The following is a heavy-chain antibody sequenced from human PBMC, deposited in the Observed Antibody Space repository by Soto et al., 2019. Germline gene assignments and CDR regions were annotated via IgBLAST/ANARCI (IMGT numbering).Heavy chain of an antibody. CDR3: AREETARIVVVPGGSMDV. J-gene: IGHJ6*02. CDR1: GGTFSSYA. CDR2: IIPIFGTA. V-gene: IGHV1-69*01. D-gene: IGHD2-2*01. Sequence: QVQLVQSGAEVKKPGSSVKVSCKASGGTFSSYAISWVRQAPGQGLEWMGGIIPIFGTANYAQKFQGRVTITADESTSPAYMELSSLRSEDTAVYYCAREETARIVVVPGGSMDVWGQGTTVTVSS.